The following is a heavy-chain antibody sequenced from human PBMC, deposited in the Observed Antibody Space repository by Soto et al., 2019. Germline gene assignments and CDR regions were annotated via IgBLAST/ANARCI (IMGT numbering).Heavy chain of an antibody. V-gene: IGHV4-4*07. CDR2: IYSSGET. D-gene: IGHD3-9*01. J-gene: IGHJ4*02. CDR1: SDSISVLY. CDR3: ARASQCKSYFDCFAWLDY. Sequence: SETLSLTCTVSSDSISVLYWTWIRQPAGKGLEWIGRIYSSGETNYNPSLTGRVIMSLDTSKNQFSLKLTSVTAADTAVYYCARASQCKSYFDCFAWLDYWGQGTLVTVSS.